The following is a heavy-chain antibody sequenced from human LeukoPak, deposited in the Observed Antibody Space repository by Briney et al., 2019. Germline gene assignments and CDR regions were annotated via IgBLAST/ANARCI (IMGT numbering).Heavy chain of an antibody. V-gene: IGHV3-30*03. J-gene: IGHJ4*02. D-gene: IGHD3-10*01. CDR1: GFTLSTHG. CDR3: ARVYYYVSGTYWDS. CDR2: ISYDGSNE. Sequence: GGSLRLSCAASGFTLSTHGIHWVRQAPGKGLEWVAVISYDGSNEKYADSVKGRFTISRDNSKNTLYLQMDSLRPDDTAVYYCARVYYYVSGTYWDSWGQGTLVAVSS.